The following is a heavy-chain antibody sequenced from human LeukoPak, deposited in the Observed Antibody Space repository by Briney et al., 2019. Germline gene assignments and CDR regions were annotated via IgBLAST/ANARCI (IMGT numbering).Heavy chain of an antibody. J-gene: IGHJ4*02. D-gene: IGHD5-18*01. CDR1: GGSISSGGYY. CDR3: ARGEGQLWFLEYYFDY. Sequence: SETLSLTCTVSGGSISSGGYYWSWIRQHPGKGLEWIGEINHSGSTNYNPSLKSRVTISVDTSKNQFSLKLSSVTAADTAVYYCARGEGQLWFLEYYFDYWGQGTLVTVSS. CDR2: INHSGST. V-gene: IGHV4-39*07.